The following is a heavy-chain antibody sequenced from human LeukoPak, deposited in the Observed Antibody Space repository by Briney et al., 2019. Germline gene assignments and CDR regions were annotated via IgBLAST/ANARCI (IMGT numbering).Heavy chain of an antibody. Sequence: PSETLSLTCTVSGGSIGSFYWSWIRQPAGKGLEWIGRIYSSGSTDYNSSLKSRVTMSVDTSNNQFSQKLSSVTAADSAIYYCVRDLPSFSFGSGNMFDPWGQGTLVTVSS. J-gene: IGHJ5*02. D-gene: IGHD3-10*01. CDR1: GGSIGSFY. V-gene: IGHV4-4*07. CDR3: VRDLPSFSFGSGNMFDP. CDR2: IYSSGST.